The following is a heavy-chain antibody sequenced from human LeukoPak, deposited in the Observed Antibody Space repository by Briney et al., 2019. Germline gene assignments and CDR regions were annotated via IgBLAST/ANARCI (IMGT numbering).Heavy chain of an antibody. CDR3: ALKWDYGDYYFDY. CDR1: GGSISSGSYY. D-gene: IGHD4-17*01. CDR2: IYTSGST. J-gene: IGHJ4*02. Sequence: SQTLSLTCTVSGGSISSGSYYWSWIRQPAGKGLEWIGRIYTSGSTNYNPSPKSRVTISVDRSKNQFSLKLSSVTAADTAVYYCALKWDYGDYYFDYWGQGTLVTVSS. V-gene: IGHV4-61*02.